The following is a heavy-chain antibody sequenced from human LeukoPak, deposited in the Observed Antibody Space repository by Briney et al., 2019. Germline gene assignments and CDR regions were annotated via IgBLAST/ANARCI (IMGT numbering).Heavy chain of an antibody. D-gene: IGHD3-3*01. CDR2: ISSSSSYI. CDR3: ARQILTIFDGMDV. CDR1: GFTFSSYS. J-gene: IGHJ6*02. Sequence: GGSLRLSGAASGFTFSSYSMNWVRQAPGKGLEWVSSISSSSSYIYYADSVKGRFTISRDNAKNSLYLQMNSLRAEDTAVYYCARQILTIFDGMDVWGQGTTVTVSS. V-gene: IGHV3-21*01.